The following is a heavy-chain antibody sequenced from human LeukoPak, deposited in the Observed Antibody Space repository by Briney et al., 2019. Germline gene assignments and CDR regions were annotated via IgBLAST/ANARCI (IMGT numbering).Heavy chain of an antibody. CDR1: GFTFSSYG. D-gene: IGHD3-9*01. J-gene: IGHJ4*02. Sequence: GGSLRLSCAASGFTFSSYGMHWVRQAPGKGLEWVAVISYDGSNKYYADSVKGRFTISRDNSKNTLYLQMNSLRAEDTAVYYCAKWDVLRYFDWLSTIPWDPRAYWGQGTLVTVSS. CDR3: AKWDVLRYFDWLSTIPWDPRAY. V-gene: IGHV3-30*18. CDR2: ISYDGSNK.